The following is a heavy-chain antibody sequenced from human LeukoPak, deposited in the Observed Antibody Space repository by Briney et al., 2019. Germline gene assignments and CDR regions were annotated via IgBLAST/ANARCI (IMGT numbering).Heavy chain of an antibody. V-gene: IGHV4-39*01. Sequence: SETLSLTCTVSGGSIISRDYYWGWIRQAPGMGLEWIGSINYRGNTYYNPSLTSRVSMSVDTSKNKLSLKLTSVTAADTAVYYCARQRGWDNWAFDIWGQGTMVTVSS. CDR1: GGSIISRDYY. CDR3: ARQRGWDNWAFDI. J-gene: IGHJ3*02. D-gene: IGHD3-22*01. CDR2: INYRGNT.